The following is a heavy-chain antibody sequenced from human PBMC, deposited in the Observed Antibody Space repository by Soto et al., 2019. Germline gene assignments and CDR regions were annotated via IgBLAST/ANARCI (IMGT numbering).Heavy chain of an antibody. CDR3: ARTLDRDYYYGMDV. J-gene: IGHJ6*02. CDR2: IIPIFGTA. V-gene: IGHV1-69*13. CDR1: GGTFSSYA. D-gene: IGHD3-22*01. Sequence: ASVKVSCKASGGTFSSYAISWVRQAPGQGLEWMGGIIPIFGTANYAQKFQGRVTITADEFTSTAYMELSSLRSEDTAVYYCARTLDRDYYYGMDVWGQGTTVTVSS.